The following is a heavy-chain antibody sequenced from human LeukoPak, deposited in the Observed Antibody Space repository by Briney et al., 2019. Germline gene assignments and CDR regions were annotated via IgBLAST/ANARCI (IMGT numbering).Heavy chain of an antibody. Sequence: ASVKVSCKASGYTFTSYYMHWVRQAPGQGLEWMGIINPSGGSTSYAQKFQGRVTMTRDTSTSTVYMELSRLRSDDTAVYYCATRPSGGWLQLHPYYFDYWGQGTLVTVSS. CDR3: ATRPSGGWLQLHPYYFDY. CDR2: INPSGGST. J-gene: IGHJ4*02. CDR1: GYTFTSYY. V-gene: IGHV1-46*01. D-gene: IGHD5-24*01.